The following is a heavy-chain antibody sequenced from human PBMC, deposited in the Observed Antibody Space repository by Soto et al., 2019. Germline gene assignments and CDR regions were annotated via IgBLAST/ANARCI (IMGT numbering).Heavy chain of an antibody. CDR1: GYTFSNYG. Sequence: GASVKVSCKASGYTFSNYGIHWVRQAPGQRLEWMGLINAGNGNTKYSQKFQGRVTITRDTSASTAYMELSSLRSEDTAVYYCARTGSSSWYWFDPWGQGTLVTVSS. CDR2: INAGNGNT. V-gene: IGHV1-3*01. J-gene: IGHJ5*02. CDR3: ARTGSSSWYWFDP. D-gene: IGHD6-13*01.